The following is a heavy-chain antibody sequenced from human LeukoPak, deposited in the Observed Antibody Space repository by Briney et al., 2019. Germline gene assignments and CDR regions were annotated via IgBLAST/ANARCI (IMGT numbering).Heavy chain of an antibody. V-gene: IGHV1-2*02. D-gene: IGHD3-22*01. J-gene: IGHJ4*02. CDR3: ASVNYYDSTGY. CDR1: GYTFTGYY. Sequence: GASVTLSCTASGYTFTGYYMHWVRQAPGQGLEWMGWINPNSGGTNYAQKFQGRVTMTRDTSISTAYMELSRLRSDDTAVYYCASVNYYDSTGYWGQGTLVTVSS. CDR2: INPNSGGT.